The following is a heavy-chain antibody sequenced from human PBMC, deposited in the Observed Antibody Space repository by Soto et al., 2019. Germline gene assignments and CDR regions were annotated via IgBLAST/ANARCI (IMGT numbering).Heavy chain of an antibody. CDR1: GFTFSSCA. Sequence: PGGSLRLSCAASGFTFSSCAMSWVRQAPGKGLEWVSAISGSGGSTYYADSVKGRSTISRDNSKNTLYLQMNSLRAEDTAVYYCAKDGRDYGDRYYYGMDVWGQGTTVTVSS. J-gene: IGHJ6*02. V-gene: IGHV3-23*01. CDR2: ISGSGGST. D-gene: IGHD4-17*01. CDR3: AKDGRDYGDRYYYGMDV.